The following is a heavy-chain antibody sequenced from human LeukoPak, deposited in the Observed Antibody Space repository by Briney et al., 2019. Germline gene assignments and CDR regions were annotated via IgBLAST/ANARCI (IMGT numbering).Heavy chain of an antibody. Sequence: ASVKVSCKASGYTFTYRYLHWVRQAPGQALVWMGWITPFNGNTNYAQKFQDRVTITRDRSMSTAYMELSSLRSEDTAIYYCATSDYYDSSGYYSPFDYWGQGTLVTVSS. V-gene: IGHV1-45*02. CDR3: ATSDYYDSSGYYSPFDY. D-gene: IGHD3-22*01. CDR1: GYTFTYRY. CDR2: ITPFNGNT. J-gene: IGHJ4*02.